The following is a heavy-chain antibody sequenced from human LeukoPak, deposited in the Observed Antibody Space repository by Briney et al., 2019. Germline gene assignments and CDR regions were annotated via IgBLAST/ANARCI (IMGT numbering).Heavy chain of an antibody. Sequence: SETLSLTCTVSGYSISSGYYWGWIRQPPGKGLEWIGSIYHSGSTYYNPSLKSRVTISVDTSKNQFSLKLSSVTAADTAVYYCARQGLRYFDWIDAFDIWGQGTMVTVSS. D-gene: IGHD3-9*01. J-gene: IGHJ3*02. V-gene: IGHV4-38-2*02. CDR3: ARQGLRYFDWIDAFDI. CDR2: IYHSGST. CDR1: GYSISSGYY.